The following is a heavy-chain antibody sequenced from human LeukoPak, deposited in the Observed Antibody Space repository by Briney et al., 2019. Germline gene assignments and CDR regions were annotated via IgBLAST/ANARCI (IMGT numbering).Heavy chain of an antibody. Sequence: SEALSLTCAVYGGSFSGYYWSWIRQPPGKGLEWIGEINHSGSTNYNPSLKSRVTISVDTSKNQFSLKLSSVTAADTAVYYCARARGYGDYPRGRYGMDVWGQGTTVTVSS. D-gene: IGHD4-17*01. CDR2: INHSGST. CDR1: GGSFSGYY. J-gene: IGHJ6*02. CDR3: ARARGYGDYPRGRYGMDV. V-gene: IGHV4-34*01.